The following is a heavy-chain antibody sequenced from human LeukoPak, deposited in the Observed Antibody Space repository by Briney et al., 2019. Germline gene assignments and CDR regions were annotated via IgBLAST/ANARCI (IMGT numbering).Heavy chain of an antibody. D-gene: IGHD3-22*01. J-gene: IGHJ4*02. Sequence: SETLSLTCAVSGGSISSSSWWSWVRQPPGKGLEWIGEIYHSGSTNYNPSLKSRVTISVDKSKNLFSLKLSSVTAADTAVYYCARDLADWYYDSSGYSTWGQGTLVTVSS. CDR1: GGSISSSSW. CDR2: IYHSGST. CDR3: ARDLADWYYDSSGYST. V-gene: IGHV4-4*02.